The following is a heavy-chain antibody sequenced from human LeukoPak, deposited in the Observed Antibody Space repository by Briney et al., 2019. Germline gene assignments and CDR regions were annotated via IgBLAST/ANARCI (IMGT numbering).Heavy chain of an antibody. V-gene: IGHV3-7*01. D-gene: IGHD2-2*01. Sequence: GGSLRLSCAASGFTFSSYSMNWVRQAPGKGLEWVANIKQDGSEKFYVDSVKGRFTISRDNTKNSLYVQMNSLRVEDTAVYYCLPSGGAHWGQGALVTVSS. CDR1: GFTFSSYS. J-gene: IGHJ4*02. CDR2: IKQDGSEK. CDR3: LPSGGAH.